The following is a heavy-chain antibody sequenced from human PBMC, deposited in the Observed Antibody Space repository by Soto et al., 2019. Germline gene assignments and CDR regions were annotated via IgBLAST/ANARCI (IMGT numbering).Heavy chain of an antibody. J-gene: IGHJ4*02. CDR1: GFTVSTNY. CDR2: IYSDGST. V-gene: IGHV3-66*01. Sequence: EVQLVESGGGLVRPGGSLRLSCAVSGFTVSTNYMSWVRQAPGKGLESVSIIYSDGSTYYADSVKGRFTTSRDRARNTLYLQMDNRRADDTAVYHCSRDSSYYGSGRGVLDYWGPGALVPVSS. D-gene: IGHD3-10*01. CDR3: SRDSSYYGSGRGVLDY.